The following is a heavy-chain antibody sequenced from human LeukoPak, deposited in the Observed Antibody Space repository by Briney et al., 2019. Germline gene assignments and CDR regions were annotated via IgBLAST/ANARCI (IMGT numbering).Heavy chain of an antibody. CDR1: GYSLSELS. J-gene: IGHJ3*02. CDR2: FEPEDVEI. Sequence: ASVKVSCKVSGYSLSELSIHWVRQVPGPGVRWMGGFEPEDVEIVYAQSFQGRVTMTEDTSTDTAYMELSSLTSEDTAVYYCASGFYGAGHFDDDVFDIWGQGTLVTVSS. D-gene: IGHD4/OR15-4a*01. V-gene: IGHV1-24*01. CDR3: ASGFYGAGHFDDDVFDI.